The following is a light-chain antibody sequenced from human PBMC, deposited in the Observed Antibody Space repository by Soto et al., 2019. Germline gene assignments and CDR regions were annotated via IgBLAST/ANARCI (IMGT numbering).Light chain of an antibody. CDR3: GTWDSSLSAGV. CDR2: DNN. J-gene: IGLJ3*02. V-gene: IGLV1-51*01. Sequence: QSVLTQPPSVSGTPGQRVTISCSGSFSNIGSSSVNWYQQFPGTAPKLLIYDNNKRPSGIPDRFSGSKSGTSATLGITGLQTGDEADYYCGTWDSSLSAGVFGGGTKLTVL. CDR1: FSNIGSSS.